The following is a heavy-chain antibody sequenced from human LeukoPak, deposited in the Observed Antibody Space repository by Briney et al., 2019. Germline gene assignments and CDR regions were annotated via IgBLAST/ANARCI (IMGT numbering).Heavy chain of an antibody. V-gene: IGHV1-18*01. CDR1: GYTFTSYG. J-gene: IGHJ4*02. D-gene: IGHD5-24*01. CDR3: ARDLGTRWLPRGQMGY. Sequence: ASVKVSCKASGYTFTSYGISWVRQAPGQGLEWMGWISAYNGNTNYAQKLQGRVTMTTDTSTSTAHMELRSLRSDDTAVYYCARDLGTRWLPRGQMGYWGQGTLVTVSS. CDR2: ISAYNGNT.